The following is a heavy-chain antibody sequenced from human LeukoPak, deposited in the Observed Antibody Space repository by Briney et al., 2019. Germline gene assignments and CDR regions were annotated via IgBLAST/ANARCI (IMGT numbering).Heavy chain of an antibody. J-gene: IGHJ4*02. CDR3: AGAPLAWIQLWLRGYYFDY. V-gene: IGHV1-18*01. Sequence: ASVKVSCKASGYTFTSYGISWVRQAPGQGLEWMGWISAYNGNTNYAQKFQGRVTITADESTSTAYMELSSLRSEDTAVYYCAGAPLAWIQLWLRGYYFDYWGQGTLVTVSS. D-gene: IGHD5-18*01. CDR1: GYTFTSYG. CDR2: ISAYNGNT.